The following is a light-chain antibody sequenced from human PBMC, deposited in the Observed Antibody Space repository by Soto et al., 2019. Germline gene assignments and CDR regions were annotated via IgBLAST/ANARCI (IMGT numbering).Light chain of an antibody. CDR3: QHVHDFPQP. CDR2: AAS. CDR1: QGVGTS. Sequence: DIQLTQSPSVLSASVGDRVTITCRASQGVGTSVAWYQQKSGEAPQLLIYAASTLQRGVPSRFSGSGSGTEFTLTITSLQPEDFATYYCQHVHDFPQPFGPGTKIEVK. V-gene: IGKV1-9*01. J-gene: IGKJ3*01.